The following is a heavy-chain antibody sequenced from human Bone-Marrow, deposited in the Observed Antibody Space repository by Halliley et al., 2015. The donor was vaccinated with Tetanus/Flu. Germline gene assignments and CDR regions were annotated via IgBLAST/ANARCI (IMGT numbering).Heavy chain of an antibody. Sequence: TLSLTCAVSGGSMDAYYWTWIRQPPGKGLEWIGNIRYTGDSNFNPSLKSRVTMSVDTSRDTLSLKMTSVTSADAAIYYCARLLPTSRTTDFGGQGTLVTVSS. D-gene: IGHD1-1*01. CDR1: GGSMDAYY. V-gene: IGHV4-59*01. J-gene: IGHJ4*02. CDR3: ARLLPTSRTTDF. CDR2: IRYTGDS.